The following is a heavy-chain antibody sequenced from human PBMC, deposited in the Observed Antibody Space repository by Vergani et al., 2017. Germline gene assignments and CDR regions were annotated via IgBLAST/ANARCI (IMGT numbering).Heavy chain of an antibody. D-gene: IGHD3-16*02. Sequence: QLQLQESGPGLVKPSETLSLTCTVSGGSISSSSYYWGWIRQPPGKGLEWIGSIYYSGSTYYNPSLKSRVTISVDTSKNQFSLKLSSVTAADTAVYYCASSFWYYYGIDVWGQGTTVTVSS. CDR1: GGSISSSSYY. CDR2: IYYSGST. V-gene: IGHV4-39*01. CDR3: ASSFWYYYGIDV. J-gene: IGHJ6*02.